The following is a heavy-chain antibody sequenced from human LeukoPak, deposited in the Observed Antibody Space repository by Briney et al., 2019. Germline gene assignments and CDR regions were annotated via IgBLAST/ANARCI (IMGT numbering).Heavy chain of an antibody. CDR1: GFTFSSYW. Sequence: PGGSLRLSCAASGFTFSSYWMHWVRQVPGKGLVWVSRISSDGNIANYADSVKGRFAISRDNSKNTLYLQMNSLRAEDTAVYYCAKSSPPPLRYWGQGTLVTVSS. CDR3: AKSSPPPLRY. J-gene: IGHJ4*02. V-gene: IGHV3-74*01. CDR2: ISSDGNIA.